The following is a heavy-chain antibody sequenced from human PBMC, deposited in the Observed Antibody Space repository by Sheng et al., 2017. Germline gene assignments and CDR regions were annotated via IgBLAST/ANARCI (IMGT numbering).Heavy chain of an antibody. CDR2: IRYDGSNK. CDR3: AKDRWAGY. Sequence: QVQLVESGGGVVQPGGSLRLSCAASGFTFSSYGMHWVRQAPGKGLEWVAFIRYDGSNKYYADSVKGRFTISRDNSKNTLYLQMNSLRAEDTAVYYCAKDRWAGYWGQGTLVTVSS. V-gene: IGHV3-30*02. D-gene: IGHD1-26*01. CDR1: GFTFSSYG. J-gene: IGHJ4*02.